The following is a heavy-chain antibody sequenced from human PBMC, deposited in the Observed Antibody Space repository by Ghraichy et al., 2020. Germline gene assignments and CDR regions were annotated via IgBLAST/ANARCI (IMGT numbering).Heavy chain of an antibody. Sequence: GGSLRLSCAASGFIFSGSAMHWVRQAPGKGLEWVGRIRSKTNNYATAYSASVKGRFTISRDDSKNTTYLQMNSLKTEDTAVYYCTRHPSSSTSTNRGLDYWGQGILVTVSS. D-gene: IGHD2-2*01. V-gene: IGHV3-73*01. J-gene: IGHJ4*02. CDR1: GFIFSGSA. CDR3: TRHPSSSTSTNRGLDY. CDR2: IRSKTNNYAT.